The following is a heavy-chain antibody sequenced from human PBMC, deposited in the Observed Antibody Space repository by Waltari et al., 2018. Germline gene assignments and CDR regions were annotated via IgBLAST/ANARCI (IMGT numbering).Heavy chain of an antibody. CDR1: GFTFSSYW. V-gene: IGHV3-74*01. D-gene: IGHD2-2*01. J-gene: IGHJ5*02. CDR2: INGDGGST. Sequence: EVQLVESGGGLVQPGGSLRLSCAASGFTFSSYWMHWVRQAPGRGVVWVSRINGDGGSTSYADSVKGRFTISRDNANKTLYLQMNSLRAEDTAVYYCTRTRYCSTTTCQVDWFDPWGQGTLVTVSS. CDR3: TRTRYCSTTTCQVDWFDP.